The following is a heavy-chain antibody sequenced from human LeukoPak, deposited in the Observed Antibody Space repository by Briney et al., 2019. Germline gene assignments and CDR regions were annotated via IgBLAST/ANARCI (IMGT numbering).Heavy chain of an antibody. V-gene: IGHV3-33*01. CDR1: GFTFSSYG. D-gene: IGHD6-13*01. CDR3: ARDAVFSSSWQYY. CDR2: IWYDGSNK. Sequence: GRSLRLSCAACGFTFSSYGMHWVRQAPGKGLEWVAVIWYDGSNKYYADSVKGRFTISRDNSKNTLYLQMNSLRAEDTAVYYCARDAVFSSSWQYYWGQGTLVTVCS. J-gene: IGHJ4*02.